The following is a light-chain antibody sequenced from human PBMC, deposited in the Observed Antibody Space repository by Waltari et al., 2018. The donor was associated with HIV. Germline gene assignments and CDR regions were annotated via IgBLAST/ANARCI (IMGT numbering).Light chain of an antibody. CDR2: AAS. V-gene: IGKV1-9*01. J-gene: IGKJ4*01. CDR1: QDISSY. Sequence: DIQLTQSPSFLSASVGDRVTITCRARQDISSYLAWYQRKPGKAPKLVIYAASTLQSGVPSRFSGSGSGTEFTLTISSLQPEDFATYYCQQLNSYPLTFGGGTKVEIK. CDR3: QQLNSYPLT.